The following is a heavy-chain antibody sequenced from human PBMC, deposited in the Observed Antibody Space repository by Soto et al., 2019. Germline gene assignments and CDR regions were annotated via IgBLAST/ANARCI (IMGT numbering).Heavy chain of an antibody. Sequence: SETLSLTCTVSGGSISSSNYWGWTRQPPGKGLDWIGNIFYSGNTYYNPSLKSRVTISVDTSKNQFSLKLNSVTAADTAVYYCARELSGSWSIWGQGTLVTVSS. CDR3: ARELSGSWSI. J-gene: IGHJ4*02. CDR2: IFYSGNT. V-gene: IGHV4-39*01. D-gene: IGHD6-13*01. CDR1: GGSISSSNY.